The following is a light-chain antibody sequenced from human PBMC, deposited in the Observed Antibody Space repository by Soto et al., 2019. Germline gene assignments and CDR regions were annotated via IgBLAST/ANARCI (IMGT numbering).Light chain of an antibody. Sequence: EVMLTQSASTLSLSTGERATLSCRASQTVRNNYLACYQQKPGHAPRLLIYGASSRATGIPDRFSGSGSGTDFTLTIDRLEPEDVAVYYCQQYVKSPWTFGQRTKVAIK. CDR1: QTVRNNY. CDR3: QQYVKSPWT. J-gene: IGKJ1*01. V-gene: IGKV3-20*01. CDR2: GAS.